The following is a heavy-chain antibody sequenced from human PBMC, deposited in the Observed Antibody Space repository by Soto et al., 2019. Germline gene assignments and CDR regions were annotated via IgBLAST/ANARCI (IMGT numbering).Heavy chain of an antibody. CDR1: RFNFNNYG. Sequence: GGSLRLSCAASRFNFNNYGMHWVRQPPGKGLEWVAVISYDGSNKYSADSVKGRFTISRDNSKDTLYLQMNSLRAEDTAVYYCAKSGITMVRALGTLVTVSS. D-gene: IGHD3-10*01. CDR2: ISYDGSNK. CDR3: AKSGITMV. V-gene: IGHV3-30*18. J-gene: IGHJ4*02.